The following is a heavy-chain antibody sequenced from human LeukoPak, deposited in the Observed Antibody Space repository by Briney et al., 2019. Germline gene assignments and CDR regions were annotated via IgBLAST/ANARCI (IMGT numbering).Heavy chain of an antibody. CDR1: KFTFNNYA. CDR2: ISGSGDNM. D-gene: IGHD6-13*01. Sequence: GGSLRLSCLASKFTFNNYAMTWVRQAPGKGLEWVSSISGSGDNMDYADSVKGRFTISRDNSENTLYLQMNSLRAEDTAVYYCAKDVRAAAGTCWFDPWGQGTLVTVSS. CDR3: AKDVRAAAGTCWFDP. J-gene: IGHJ5*02. V-gene: IGHV3-23*01.